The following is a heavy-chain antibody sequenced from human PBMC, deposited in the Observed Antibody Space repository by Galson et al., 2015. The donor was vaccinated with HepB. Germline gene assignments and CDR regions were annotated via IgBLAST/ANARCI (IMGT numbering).Heavy chain of an antibody. V-gene: IGHV3-21*01. D-gene: IGHD2-15*01. CDR2: ISARGGLI. CDR1: GFNFSLYS. CDR3: TRDAPNVVTTTRSVLGIRGCFDS. Sequence: SLRLSCAASGFNFSLYSMNWVRQAPGKGLEWVSSISARGGLIYYADSVKGRFTISRDNAENSLYLKMSNLRAEDTAVYYCTRDAPNVVTTTRSVLGIRGCFDSWGQGILVTVSS. J-gene: IGHJ4*02.